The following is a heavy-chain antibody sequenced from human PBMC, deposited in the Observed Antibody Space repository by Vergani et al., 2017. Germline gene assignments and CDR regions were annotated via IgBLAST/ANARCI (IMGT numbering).Heavy chain of an antibody. CDR1: GFTFSSYG. J-gene: IGHJ5*02. CDR3: AKDLDCGTPLFGTSLRWIPGWSKAGYNWFDP. V-gene: IGHV3-30*18. CDR2: ISYDGSNK. D-gene: IGHD2-21*02. Sequence: QVQLVESGGGVVQPGRSLRLSCAASGFTFSSYGIHWVRQAPGKGLEWVAVISYDGSNKYYADSVKGRFTISRDNSKNTLYLQMNSLRAEDTAVYYCAKDLDCGTPLFGTSLRWIPGWSKAGYNWFDPWGQGTLVTVSS.